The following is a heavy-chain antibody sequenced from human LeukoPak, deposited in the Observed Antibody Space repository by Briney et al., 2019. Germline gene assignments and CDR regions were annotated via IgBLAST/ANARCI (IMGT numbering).Heavy chain of an antibody. V-gene: IGHV3-21*01. CDR3: ARDRDSSGYLDY. D-gene: IGHD3-22*01. CDR1: GFTFSSYS. Sequence: GGSLRLSCAASGFTFSSYSMNWVRQAPGKGLEWVSSISSSSTYIYYADSVKGRFTISRDNAKNSLYLQMNSLRAEDTAVYYCARDRDSSGYLDYWGQGTLVTVSP. J-gene: IGHJ4*02. CDR2: ISSSSTYI.